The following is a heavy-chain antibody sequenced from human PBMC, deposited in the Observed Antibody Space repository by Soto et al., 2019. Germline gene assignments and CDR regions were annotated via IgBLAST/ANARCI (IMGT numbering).Heavy chain of an antibody. D-gene: IGHD6-19*01. CDR1: GFTFSSYA. CDR3: AKTVPGTKY. CDR2: ISGSGDAT. V-gene: IGHV3-23*01. Sequence: PGASLRLSCAASGFTFSSYAMSWVRQAPGKGLEWVSGISGSGDATYYADSVKGRFTISRDNSKNTRYLQMNSLRAEDTAVYYCAKTVPGTKYWGQGTLVTVSS. J-gene: IGHJ4*02.